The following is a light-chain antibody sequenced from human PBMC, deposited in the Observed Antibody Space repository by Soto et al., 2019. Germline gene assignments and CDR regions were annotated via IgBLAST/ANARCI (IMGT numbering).Light chain of an antibody. CDR1: QTISSW. V-gene: IGKV1-5*03. CDR3: QHYNSYSEA. Sequence: DIQMTQSPFSLSAPVGYRVTITCRASQTISSWLAWYQQKPGKAPKLLIYKASTLKSGVPSRFSGSGSGTEFTLTISSLQPDDFATYYCQHYNSYSEACGQGTKGDI. CDR2: KAS. J-gene: IGKJ1*01.